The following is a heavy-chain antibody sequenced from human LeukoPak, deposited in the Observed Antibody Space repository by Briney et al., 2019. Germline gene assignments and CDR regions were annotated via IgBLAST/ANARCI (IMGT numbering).Heavy chain of an antibody. CDR3: AKHNWNYDS. CDR1: GFTFDDYS. V-gene: IGHV3-43*02. D-gene: IGHD1-1*01. Sequence: PGGSLRLSCAASGFTFDDYSMHWVRQAPGKGLEWVSLISGDGGTTYYADSVKGRFPISRDNSKNSLYLQMSSLRTEDTALYYCAKHNWNYDSWGQGTLVTVSS. J-gene: IGHJ5*01. CDR2: ISGDGGTT.